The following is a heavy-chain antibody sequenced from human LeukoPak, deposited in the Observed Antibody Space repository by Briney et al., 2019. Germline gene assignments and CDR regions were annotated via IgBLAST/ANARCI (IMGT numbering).Heavy chain of an antibody. CDR3: ARGRHYYDSSGYLRFDY. J-gene: IGHJ4*02. D-gene: IGHD3-22*01. CDR2: INPNSGGT. CDR1: GYTFTGYY. V-gene: IGHV1-2*02. Sequence: VASVKVYCKASGYTFTGYYMHWVRQAPGQGLEWMRWINPNSGGTNYAQKFQGRVTMTRDTSISTAYMELSRLRSDDTAVYYCARGRHYYDSSGYLRFDYWGQGTLVTVSS.